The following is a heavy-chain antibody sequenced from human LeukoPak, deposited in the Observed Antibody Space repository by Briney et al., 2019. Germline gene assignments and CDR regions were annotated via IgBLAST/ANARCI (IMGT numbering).Heavy chain of an antibody. J-gene: IGHJ4*02. CDR1: GFTFSSYG. CDR2: IWYDGSNI. CDR3: ARDKRDSSGYFDY. Sequence: PGRSLRLSCAASGFTFSSYGMHWVRQAPGKGLEWVAVIWYDGSNIYYADSVKGRFTISRDNSKNTLYLQMNSLRAEDTAVYYCARDKRDSSGYFDYWGQGTLVTVSS. D-gene: IGHD3-22*01. V-gene: IGHV3-33*01.